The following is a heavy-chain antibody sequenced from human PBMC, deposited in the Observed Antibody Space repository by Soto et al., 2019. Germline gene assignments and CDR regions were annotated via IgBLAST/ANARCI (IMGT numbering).Heavy chain of an antibody. D-gene: IGHD1-26*01. J-gene: IGHJ4*02. Sequence: VETISVDLIGCLRKTNRQGLEWMGGIIPIFGTANYAQKFQGRVTITADESTSTAYMELSSLRSEDTAVYYCARLVFPGMVARNQPLPNSSHCFGFCGEGTLVTVPS. CDR2: IIPIFGTA. V-gene: IGHV1-69*01. CDR3: ARLVFPGMVARNQPLPNSSHCFGF. CDR1: VETISVDL.